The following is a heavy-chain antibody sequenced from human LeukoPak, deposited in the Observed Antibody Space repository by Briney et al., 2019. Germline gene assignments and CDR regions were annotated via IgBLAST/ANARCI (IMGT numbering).Heavy chain of an antibody. J-gene: IGHJ4*02. CDR3: AREPLYSSNWPGIDY. CDR1: HGSIATHSYF. D-gene: IGHD6-13*01. Sequence: SETLSLTCTVSHGSIATHSYFWGWLRQPPGKGLEFVASVQYSGFGYKSPSLRSRVAVSTDTSKNQFSLRLESVTAADTAVYYCAREPLYSSNWPGIDYWGQGTLVTVSS. CDR2: VQYSGFG. V-gene: IGHV4-39*07.